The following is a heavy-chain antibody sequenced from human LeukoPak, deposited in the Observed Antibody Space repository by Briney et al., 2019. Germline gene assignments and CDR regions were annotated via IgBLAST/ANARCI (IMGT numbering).Heavy chain of an antibody. Sequence: GESLKISCKASGYSFISYWIGWVRQMPGKGLEWMGIIYPGDSNTRYSPSFQGQANISVDKSISTAFLQWSSLKASDTAIYYCARHGTGSSSDYDFWGQGTLVTVSS. CDR3: ARHGTGSSSDYDF. CDR2: IYPGDSNT. D-gene: IGHD3-22*01. V-gene: IGHV5-51*01. CDR1: GYSFISYW. J-gene: IGHJ4*02.